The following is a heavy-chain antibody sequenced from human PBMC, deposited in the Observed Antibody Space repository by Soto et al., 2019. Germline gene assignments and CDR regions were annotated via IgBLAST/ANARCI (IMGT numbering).Heavy chain of an antibody. J-gene: IGHJ6*02. CDR1: GFTFSSYG. CDR2: ISYDGSNK. CDR3: AKDLLRYFVLLFNYYYSYCMDV. D-gene: IGHD3-9*01. Sequence: LRLSCAASGFTFSSYGMHWVRQAPGKGLEWVAVISYDGSNKYYADSVKGRFTISRDDSKNTLYLQMNSLRAEDTAVYYCAKDLLRYFVLLFNYYYSYCMDVCGPATTVTVS. V-gene: IGHV3-30*18.